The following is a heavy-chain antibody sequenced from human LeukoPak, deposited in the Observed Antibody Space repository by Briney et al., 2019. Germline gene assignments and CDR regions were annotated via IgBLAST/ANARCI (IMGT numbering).Heavy chain of an antibody. CDR1: GGSISSYY. Sequence: SETLSLTCTVSGGSISSYYWNWIRQPPGKGLEWIGYVFHSGSTNYNPSLKSRVTISVDTSKNQFSLKLTSVTAADTAVYYCARDSSGYYRIDYWGQGTLVTVSS. CDR3: ARDSSGYYRIDY. D-gene: IGHD3-22*01. V-gene: IGHV4-59*08. CDR2: VFHSGST. J-gene: IGHJ4*02.